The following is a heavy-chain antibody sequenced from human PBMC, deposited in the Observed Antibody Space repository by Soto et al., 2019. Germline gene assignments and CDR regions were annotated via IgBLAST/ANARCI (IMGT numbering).Heavy chain of an antibody. V-gene: IGHV1-18*01. CDR3: GRGLGGGWYYFDY. Sequence: QVQLVQSGVEVKKPGASVKVSCKASGYTFTSYGIGWVRQAPGQGLEWMGWITVNSGNTNYPQKLQGRVTMTTDTPTSTAYMELRSLTSDDTAVYYCGRGLGGGWYYFDYWGQGTLVTVSS. CDR1: GYTFTSYG. J-gene: IGHJ4*02. CDR2: ITVNSGNT. D-gene: IGHD6-19*01.